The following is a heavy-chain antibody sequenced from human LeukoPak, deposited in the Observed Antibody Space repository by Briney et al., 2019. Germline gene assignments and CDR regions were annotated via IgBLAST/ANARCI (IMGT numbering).Heavy chain of an antibody. CDR1: GGTFSSYA. CDR3: ARGGDYDALPFDY. D-gene: IGHD4-17*01. V-gene: IGHV1-69*04. J-gene: IGHJ4*02. Sequence: ASVKVSCKASGGTFSSYAISWVRQAPGQGLEWMGRIIPILGIANYAQKFQGRVTITADKSTSTAYMELSSLRSEDTAVYYCARGGDYDALPFDYWGQGTLVTVSS. CDR2: IIPILGIA.